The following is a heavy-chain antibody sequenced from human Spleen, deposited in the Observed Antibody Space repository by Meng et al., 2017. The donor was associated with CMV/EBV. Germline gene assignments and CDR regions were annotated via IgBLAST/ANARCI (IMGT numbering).Heavy chain of an antibody. D-gene: IGHD2-2*02. J-gene: IGHJ4*02. Sequence: GGSLRLSCAASGVTVSSDFMAWVRQAPGKGLEWVSYISSGSQYIYYADSVKGRFTISRDNAKSSLYLQMYSLRAEDTAVYYCARGAPVVVPAAITYWGQGTLVTVSS. CDR1: GVTVSSDF. CDR3: ARGAPVVVPAAITY. CDR2: ISSGSQYI. V-gene: IGHV3-21*03.